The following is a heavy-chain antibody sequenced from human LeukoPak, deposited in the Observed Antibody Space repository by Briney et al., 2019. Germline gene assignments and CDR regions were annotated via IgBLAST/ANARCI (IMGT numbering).Heavy chain of an antibody. Sequence: PGRSLRLSCAASGFTFDISGMHWVRQAPGKGLEWVAVIRYDGSNKYYADSVKGRFTISRDNSKNTLYLQMDSLRAEDTAGYYCARDSQAVPARSTWFDSWGQGTLVTVSS. CDR2: IRYDGSNK. CDR3: ARDSQAVPARSTWFDS. V-gene: IGHV3-33*01. CDR1: GFTFDISG. J-gene: IGHJ5*01. D-gene: IGHD6-19*01.